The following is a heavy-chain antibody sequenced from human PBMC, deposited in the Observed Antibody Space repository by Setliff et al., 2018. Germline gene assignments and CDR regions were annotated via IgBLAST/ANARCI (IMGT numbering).Heavy chain of an antibody. CDR1: GYTFIGYY. V-gene: IGHV7-4-1*02. CDR2: INTNTGNP. CDR3: SRETWYDEGYSYMDV. J-gene: IGHJ6*03. D-gene: IGHD1-1*01. Sequence: ASVKVSCKASGYTFIGYYMYWVRQAPGQGLEWMGWINTNTGNPTYSQGFTGRIVFSLEASANTAYLQISNLETEDTGVYYCSRETWYDEGYSYMDVWGQGTAVTVSS.